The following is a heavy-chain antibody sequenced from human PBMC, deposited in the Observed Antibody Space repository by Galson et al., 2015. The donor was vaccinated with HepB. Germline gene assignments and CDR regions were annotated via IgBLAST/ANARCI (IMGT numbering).Heavy chain of an antibody. CDR3: ARYSSSWRDAFDI. CDR2: IYHSGST. Sequence: TLSLTCAVSGGSISSGGYSWSWIRQPPGKGLEWIGYIYHSGSTYYNPSLKSRVTISVDRSKNQFSLKLSSVTAADTAVYYCARYSSSWRDAFDIWGQGTMVTVSS. CDR1: GGSISSGGYS. V-gene: IGHV4-30-2*01. J-gene: IGHJ3*02. D-gene: IGHD6-13*01.